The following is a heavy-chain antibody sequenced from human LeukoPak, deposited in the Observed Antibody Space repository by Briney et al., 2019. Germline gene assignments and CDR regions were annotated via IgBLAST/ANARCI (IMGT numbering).Heavy chain of an antibody. CDR1: GFTFSSYA. CDR3: AKVNTYYYDSGCSFDY. V-gene: IGHV3-23*01. Sequence: PGGSLRLSCAASGFTFSSYAMSWVRQAPGKGLEWVSAISGSGGSTYYADSVKGRFTISRDNSKNTLYLQMNSLRAEDTAVYYCAKVNTYYYDSGCSFDYWGQGTLVTVSS. CDR2: ISGSGGST. D-gene: IGHD3-22*01. J-gene: IGHJ4*02.